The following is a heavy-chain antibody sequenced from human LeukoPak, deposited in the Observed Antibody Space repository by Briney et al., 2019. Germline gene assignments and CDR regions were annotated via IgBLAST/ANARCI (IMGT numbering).Heavy chain of an antibody. V-gene: IGHV1-69-2*01. CDR3: ATVKNGGTNPFDY. D-gene: IGHD1-14*01. Sequence: ASVKISCKVSGYTFTDYYMHWVQQAPGKGLEWMVLVDPEDGETIYAEKFQGRVTITADTSTDTAYMELSSLRSEDTAVYYCATVKNGGTNPFDYWGQGTLVTVSS. J-gene: IGHJ4*02. CDR2: VDPEDGET. CDR1: GYTFTDYY.